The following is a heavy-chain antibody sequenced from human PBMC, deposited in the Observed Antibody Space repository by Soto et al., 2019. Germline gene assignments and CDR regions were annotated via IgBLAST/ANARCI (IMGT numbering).Heavy chain of an antibody. V-gene: IGHV1-18*01. J-gene: IGHJ3*02. CDR2: ISAYNGNT. CDR1: GYTFTSYD. D-gene: IGHD6-13*01. Sequence: ASVKVSCKASGYTFTSYDISWVRQAPGQGLEWMGWISAYNGNTNYAQKLQGRVTMTTDTSTSTAYMELRSLRSDDTAVYYCARDWPIARQLASDAFDIWGQGTMVTVSS. CDR3: ARDWPIARQLASDAFDI.